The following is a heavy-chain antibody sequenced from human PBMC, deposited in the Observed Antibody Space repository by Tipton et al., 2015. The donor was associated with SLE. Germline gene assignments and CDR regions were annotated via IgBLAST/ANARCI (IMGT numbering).Heavy chain of an antibody. Sequence: GSLRLSCAASGFTFSTYGMHWVRQAPGKGLEWVSFIRFDGNIKQYADSVKGRFTISRDNSKKMLSLQMNSLRAEDTALYYCARPRSLELLDAFDIWGQGTMVTVSS. J-gene: IGHJ3*02. CDR1: GFTFSTYG. V-gene: IGHV3-30*02. CDR3: ARPRSLELLDAFDI. D-gene: IGHD1-7*01. CDR2: IRFDGNIK.